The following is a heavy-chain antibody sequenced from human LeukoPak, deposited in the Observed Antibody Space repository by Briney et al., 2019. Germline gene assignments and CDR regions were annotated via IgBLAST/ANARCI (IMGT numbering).Heavy chain of an antibody. V-gene: IGHV3-33*08. CDR2: IWYDGSNK. D-gene: IGHD2-15*01. Sequence: GGSLRLSCAASGFTFSSYSMHWVRQAPGKGLEWVAVIWYDGSNKYYADSVKGRFTISRDNSKNTLYLQMNSLRAEDTAVYYCARKRINDAFDIWGQGTMVTVSS. CDR1: GFTFSSYS. J-gene: IGHJ3*02. CDR3: ARKRINDAFDI.